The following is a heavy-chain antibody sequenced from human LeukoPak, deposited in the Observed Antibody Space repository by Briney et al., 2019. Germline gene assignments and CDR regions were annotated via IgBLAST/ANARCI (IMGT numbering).Heavy chain of an antibody. D-gene: IGHD3/OR15-3a*01. J-gene: IGHJ4*02. Sequence: SETLSLTCTVSGVSISSSNSYWGWIRQPPGKGLEWIGSIYYTGNTYYNASLKSRVTISIDTSKNQISLRLTSVTATHTAMYYCARQTGSGLFTLPGGQGTLVTVSS. CDR3: ARQTGSGLFTLP. CDR2: IYYTGNT. CDR1: GVSISSSNSY. V-gene: IGHV4-39*01.